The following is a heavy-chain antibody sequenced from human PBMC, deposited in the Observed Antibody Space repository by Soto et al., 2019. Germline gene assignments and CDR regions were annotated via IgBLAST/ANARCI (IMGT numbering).Heavy chain of an antibody. D-gene: IGHD3-9*01. CDR3: ARQYYDILTGAPGAFDI. CDR2: IYYSGST. Sequence: SETLSLTCTVSGGSISSYYWSWIRQRPGKGLEWIGYIYYSGSTNYNPSLKSRVTISVDTSKNQFSLKLSSVTAADTAVYYCARQYYDILTGAPGAFDIWGQGTMVTVSS. V-gene: IGHV4-59*08. CDR1: GGSISSYY. J-gene: IGHJ3*02.